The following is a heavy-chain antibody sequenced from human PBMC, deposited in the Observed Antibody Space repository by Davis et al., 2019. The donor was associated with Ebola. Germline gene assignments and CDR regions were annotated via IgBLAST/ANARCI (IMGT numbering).Heavy chain of an antibody. J-gene: IGHJ3*02. V-gene: IGHV1-46*01. CDR1: GYRFTSYY. Sequence: ASVKVSCKASGYRFTSYYMHWVRQAPGQGLEGMGIINPITGGTSYAQNFQVRVNMTRDTSTSTVYMELSSLRSEDTAVYYRAREGGRYYDSRGYVFDIWGQGTMVKVSS. CDR3: AREGGRYYDSRGYVFDI. D-gene: IGHD3-22*01. CDR2: INPITGGT.